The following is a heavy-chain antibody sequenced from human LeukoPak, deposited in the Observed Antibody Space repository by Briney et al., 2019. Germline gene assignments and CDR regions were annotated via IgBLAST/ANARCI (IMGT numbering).Heavy chain of an antibody. D-gene: IGHD6-25*01. CDR3: ARGRSAGLVRRGMDV. V-gene: IGHV4-4*07. J-gene: IGHJ6*02. CDR2: IYTSGST. Sequence: SETLSLTCTVSGGSISSYYWSWIRQPAGKGLEWIGRIYTSGSTNYNPSLKSRVTMSVDTSKNQFSLKLSSVTAADTAVYYCARGRSAGLVRRGMDVWGQGTTVTVSS. CDR1: GGSISSYY.